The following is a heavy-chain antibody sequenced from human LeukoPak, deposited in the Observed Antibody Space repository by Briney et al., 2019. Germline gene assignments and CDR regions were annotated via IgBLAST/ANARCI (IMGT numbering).Heavy chain of an antibody. CDR1: GFTFSSYS. J-gene: IGHJ3*02. V-gene: IGHV3-21*01. Sequence: GSLRLSCAASGFTFSSYSMNWVRQAPGKGLEWVSSISRSSSYIYYADSVKGRFTISRDNAKNSLYLQMNSLRAEDTAVYYCARDRASSSWSNDAFDIWGQGTMVTVSS. CDR2: ISRSSSYI. CDR3: ARDRASSSWSNDAFDI. D-gene: IGHD6-13*01.